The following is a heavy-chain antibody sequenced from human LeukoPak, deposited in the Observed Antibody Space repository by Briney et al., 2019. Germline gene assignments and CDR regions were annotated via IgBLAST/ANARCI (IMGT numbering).Heavy chain of an antibody. Sequence: GGSLRLSCAASGFTFSSYAMSWVRQAPGKGLEWVSGISGSGGSTYYADSVKGRFTISRDNSKNTLYLQMNSLRAEDTAVYYCARSDSGSYSYYFDYWGQGTLVTVSS. CDR2: ISGSGGST. V-gene: IGHV3-23*01. D-gene: IGHD1-26*01. CDR3: ARSDSGSYSYYFDY. J-gene: IGHJ4*02. CDR1: GFTFSSYA.